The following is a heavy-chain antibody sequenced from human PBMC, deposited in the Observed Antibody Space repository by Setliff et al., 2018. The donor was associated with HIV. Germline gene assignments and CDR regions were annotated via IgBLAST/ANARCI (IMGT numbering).Heavy chain of an antibody. CDR3: ARLPQDVRSSIDF. Sequence: VGSLSLSCAASGFTFTDYWMHWVRQVPGQGLVWVSRINVEGSSISYADSVKGRFTISRDNAKNTLFLQMNSLRAEDTAVYYCARLPQDVRSSIDFWGQGTLVTVSS. CDR1: GFTFTDYW. J-gene: IGHJ4*02. D-gene: IGHD6-6*01. CDR2: INVEGSSI. V-gene: IGHV3-74*01.